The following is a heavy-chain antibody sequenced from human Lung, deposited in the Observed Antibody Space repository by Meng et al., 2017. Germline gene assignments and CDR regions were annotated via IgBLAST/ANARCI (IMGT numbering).Heavy chain of an antibody. J-gene: IGHJ5*02. CDR3: ARGSITMVRGVSVFDP. CDR2: IYHSGST. D-gene: IGHD3-10*01. V-gene: IGHV4-4*02. Sequence: QGQLPASGPGLVKPSGTLSLTCAGSGGSISSSNWWSWVRQPPGKGLEWIGEIYHSGSTNYNPSLKSRVTISVDKSKNQFSLKLSSVTAADTAVYYCARGSITMVRGVSVFDPWGQGTLVTVSS. CDR1: GGSISSSNW.